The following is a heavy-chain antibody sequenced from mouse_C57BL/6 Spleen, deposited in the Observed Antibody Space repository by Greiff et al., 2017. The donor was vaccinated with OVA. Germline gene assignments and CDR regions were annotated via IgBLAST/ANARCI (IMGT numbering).Heavy chain of an antibody. V-gene: IGHV1-18*01. CDR2: INPNNGGT. CDR1: GYTFTDYN. Sequence: VQLKQSGPELVKPGASVKIPCKASGYTFTDYNMDWVKQSHGKSLEWIGDINPNNGGTIYNQKFKGKATLTVDKSSSTAYMELRSLTSEDTAVYYCARSALDTTVVDPFAYWGQGTLVTVSA. D-gene: IGHD1-1*01. J-gene: IGHJ3*01. CDR3: ARSALDTTVVDPFAY.